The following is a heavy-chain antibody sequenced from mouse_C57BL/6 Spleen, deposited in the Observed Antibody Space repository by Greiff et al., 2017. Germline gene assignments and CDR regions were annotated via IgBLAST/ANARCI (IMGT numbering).Heavy chain of an antibody. CDR1: GYTFTDYE. V-gene: IGHV1-15*01. CDR3: TRRPNYFDY. J-gene: IGHJ2*01. CDR2: IDPETGGT. Sequence: VQLVESGAELVRPGASVTLSCKASGYTFTDYEMHWVKQTPVHGLEWIGAIDPETGGTAYNQKFKGKAILTADKSSSTAYMELRSLTSEDSAVYYCTRRPNYFDYWGQGTTLTVSS.